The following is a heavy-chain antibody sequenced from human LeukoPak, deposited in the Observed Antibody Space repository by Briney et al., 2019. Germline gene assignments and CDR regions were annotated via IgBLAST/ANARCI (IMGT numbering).Heavy chain of an antibody. CDR3: ARDRGAVAGFDAFDI. V-gene: IGHV4-39*07. D-gene: IGHD6-19*01. CDR2: IYYSGST. J-gene: IGHJ3*02. Sequence: PSETLSLTCTVSGGSISSSSYYWGWIRQPPGKGLEWIGSIYYSGSTYYNPSLKSRVTISVDTSKNQFSLKLSSVTAADTAVYYCARDRGAVAGFDAFDIWGQGTMVIVSS. CDR1: GGSISSSSYY.